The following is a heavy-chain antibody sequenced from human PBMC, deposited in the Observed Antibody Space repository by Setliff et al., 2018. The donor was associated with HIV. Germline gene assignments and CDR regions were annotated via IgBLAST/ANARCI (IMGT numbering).Heavy chain of an antibody. J-gene: IGHJ4*02. CDR1: GYSISSGYF. V-gene: IGHV4-38-2*01. Sequence: SETLSLTCAVSGYSISSGYFWGWIRQPPGKGLEWIGSLYHSGTNFYNPSLKSRVTISLDTSTNRFSLKLNSVTAADTAIYYCARQVGSQSNYWAYYFDSWGQGALVTVSS. D-gene: IGHD1-26*01. CDR3: ARQVGSQSNYWAYYFDS. CDR2: LYHSGTN.